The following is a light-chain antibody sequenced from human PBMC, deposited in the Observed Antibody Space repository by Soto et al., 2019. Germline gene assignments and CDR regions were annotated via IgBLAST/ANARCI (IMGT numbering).Light chain of an antibody. V-gene: IGLV3-21*02. CDR2: DYS. CDR1: NIGSKS. CDR3: EVWDSSSDHPV. J-gene: IGLJ2*01. Sequence: SYELTQPPSVSVAPGQTARITCGGNNIGSKSVHWYQQKPGQAPVLDVYDYSDRPSGIPERFSGSNSGNTATLTISRVEAGDEADYYCEVWDSSSDHPVFGGGTKLTVL.